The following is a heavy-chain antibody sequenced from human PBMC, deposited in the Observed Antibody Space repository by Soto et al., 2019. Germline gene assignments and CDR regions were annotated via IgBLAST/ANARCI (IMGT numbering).Heavy chain of an antibody. CDR3: ARDRLRGYDSSGFYS. CDR1: GGKFSTDV. V-gene: IGHV1-69*13. D-gene: IGHD3-22*01. CDR2: IITVFRTT. Sequence: SVKVSCKSSGGKFSTDVFTWVRQAPGQGLEWMGGIITVFRTTMYAQNFQDRVTITADESTSTAFMELRSLKSDDTAIYYCARDRLRGYDSSGFYSWGQGTMVTVSS. J-gene: IGHJ4*02.